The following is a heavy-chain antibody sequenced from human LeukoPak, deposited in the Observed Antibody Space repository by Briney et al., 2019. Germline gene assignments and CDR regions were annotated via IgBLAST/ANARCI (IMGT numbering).Heavy chain of an antibody. J-gene: IGHJ4*02. V-gene: IGHV2-5*01. CDR2: IYWNDDK. CDR3: GRRASHSHFEY. Sequence: SGPTLVNPTQTLTLTCTFSGFSLSTSGVGVGWIRQPPGKALEWLTLIYWNDDKRYSPSLKSRLTVTKDTSKNQVVLTMTNMDPVDTATYYCGRRASHSHFEYWGQGTLVTVSS. CDR1: GFSLSTSGVG. D-gene: IGHD2-15*01.